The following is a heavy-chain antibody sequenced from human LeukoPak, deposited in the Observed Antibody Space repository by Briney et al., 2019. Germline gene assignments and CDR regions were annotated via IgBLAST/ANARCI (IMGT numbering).Heavy chain of an antibody. V-gene: IGHV4-39*07. CDR3: ARVWIAARPETFDY. D-gene: IGHD6-6*01. CDR1: GVSISGSYYY. Sequence: SETLSLTCAVSGVSISGSYYYWGWIRQPPGKGLEWIGNIYYSGSTYYNASLQSRVTISIDTSKNQFSLKLSSVTAADTAVYYCARVWIAARPETFDYWGQGTLVTVSS. J-gene: IGHJ4*02. CDR2: IYYSGST.